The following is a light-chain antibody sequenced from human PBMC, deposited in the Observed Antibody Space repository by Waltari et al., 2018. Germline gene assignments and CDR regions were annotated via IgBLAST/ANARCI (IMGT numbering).Light chain of an antibody. CDR3: SSYTSSSTLAYV. CDR2: DVS. J-gene: IGLJ1*01. V-gene: IGLV2-14*01. CDR1: SSDVGGYNY. Sequence: QSALTQPASVSGSPGQSITLPCTGTSSDVGGYNYVSWYQQHPGKAPKHMIYDVSNRPSGVSNRFSGSKSGNTASLTISGLQAEDEADYYCSSYTSSSTLAYVFGTGTKVTVL.